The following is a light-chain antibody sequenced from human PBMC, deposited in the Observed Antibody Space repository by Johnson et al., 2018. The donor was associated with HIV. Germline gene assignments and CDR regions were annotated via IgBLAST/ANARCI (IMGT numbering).Light chain of an antibody. Sequence: QSALTQPPPVSAAPGQKVTISCSGSSSNIGNNYVSWYQQLPGTAPKLLIYENNKRPSGIPDRFSGSKSGTAATLGITRPQYGDEAAFYCGTWDSSLNVFVFGTGTKVTVL. CDR3: GTWDSSLNVFV. J-gene: IGLJ1*01. CDR2: ENN. CDR1: SSNIGNNY. V-gene: IGLV1-51*02.